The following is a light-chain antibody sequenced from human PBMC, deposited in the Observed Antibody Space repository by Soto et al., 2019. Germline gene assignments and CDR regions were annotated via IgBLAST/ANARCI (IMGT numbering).Light chain of an antibody. CDR1: SSDLGAYNS. Sequence: QSALTQPRSVSGSPGQSVTIACTGTSSDLGAYNSVSWHQQHPGRAPELMIYDVNKRPSGVADRFSGSKSGNTASLTISGLQAEDEADYYCWSYAGNSYVVGTGTNVPVL. V-gene: IGLV2-11*01. CDR3: WSYAGNSYV. CDR2: DVN. J-gene: IGLJ1*01.